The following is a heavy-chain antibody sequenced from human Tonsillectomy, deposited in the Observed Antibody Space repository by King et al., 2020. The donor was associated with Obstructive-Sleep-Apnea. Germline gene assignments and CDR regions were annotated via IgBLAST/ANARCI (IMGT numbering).Heavy chain of an antibody. V-gene: IGHV4-39*07. Sequence: QLQESGPGLVKPSETLSLICTVSGGSISSTGYYWGWIRQPPGKGLEWIGSISYSGTTSYNPSLQSRVAISVDTSRRHFSLKLSSLTAADTAVYYCARGMAYGYNYGYLTGGGMDVWGQGTAVTVSS. CDR1: GGSISSTGYY. D-gene: IGHD5-18*01. CDR3: ARGMAYGYNYGYLTGGGMDV. J-gene: IGHJ6*02. CDR2: ISYSGTT.